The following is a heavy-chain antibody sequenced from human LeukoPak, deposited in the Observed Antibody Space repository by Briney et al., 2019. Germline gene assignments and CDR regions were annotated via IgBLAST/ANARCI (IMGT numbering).Heavy chain of an antibody. J-gene: IGHJ4*02. CDR1: GFTFSSYA. V-gene: IGHV3-23*01. CDR3: AKDPRYCSGGSCSRYYFDY. D-gene: IGHD2-15*01. Sequence: PGGSLRLSCAASGFTFSSYAMSWVRQAPGKGLEWVSAISGSGGSTYYADSVKGRFTISRDNSKNTLYLQMNSLRAEDTAVYYCAKDPRYCSGGSCSRYYFDYWGQGTLVTVSS. CDR2: ISGSGGST.